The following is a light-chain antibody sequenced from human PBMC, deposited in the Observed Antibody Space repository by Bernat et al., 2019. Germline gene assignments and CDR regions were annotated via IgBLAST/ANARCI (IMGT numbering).Light chain of an antibody. V-gene: IGKV1-39*01. CDR1: QSVTKY. CDR2: AAS. Sequence: DIQMTQSPSSLSASVGDRVTITCRASQSVTKYLNWYQQKPGKAPNLLIYAASSLQSGVPSRFSGSGSGTYFTLTISSLQPEDFATYYCQQIYITPRAFGQGTTVEIK. CDR3: QQIYITPRA. J-gene: IGKJ1*01.